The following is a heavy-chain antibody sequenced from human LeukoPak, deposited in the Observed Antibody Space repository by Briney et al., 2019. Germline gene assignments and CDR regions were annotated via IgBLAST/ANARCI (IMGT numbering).Heavy chain of an antibody. CDR1: GYTFTGYY. D-gene: IGHD2-15*01. CDR3: ARGYCSGGSCYSVFDY. CDR2: INPNSGGT. Sequence: ASVKVSCKASGYTFTGYYMHWVRQAPGRGLEWMGWINPNSGGTNYAQKFQGWVTMTRDTSISTAYMELSRLRSDDTAVYYCARGYCSGGSCYSVFDYWGQGTLVTVSS. J-gene: IGHJ4*02. V-gene: IGHV1-2*04.